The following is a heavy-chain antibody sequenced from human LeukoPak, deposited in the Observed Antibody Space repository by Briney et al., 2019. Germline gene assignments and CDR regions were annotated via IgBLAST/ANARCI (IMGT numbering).Heavy chain of an antibody. CDR1: GFTVSSNY. CDR3: ARYSSSYYYGMDV. CDR2: IYSGGSA. V-gene: IGHV3-53*04. Sequence: PGGSLRLSCAASGFTVSSNYMSWVRQAPGKGLEWVSVIYSGGSAYYADSVKGRFTISRHNSKNTLYLQMNSLRAEDTAVYYCARYSSSYYYGMDVWGQGTTVTVSS. J-gene: IGHJ6*02. D-gene: IGHD6-6*01.